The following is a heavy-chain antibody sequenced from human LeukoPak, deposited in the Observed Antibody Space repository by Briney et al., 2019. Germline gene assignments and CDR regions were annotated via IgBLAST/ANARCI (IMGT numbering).Heavy chain of an antibody. CDR2: INPNSGGT. V-gene: IGHV1-2*02. CDR3: ARDRDYYFDY. D-gene: IGHD3-3*01. CDR1: GGTFSSYA. J-gene: IGHJ4*02. Sequence: ASVKVSCKASGGTFSSYAISWVRQAPGQGLEWMGWINPNSGGTNYAQKFQGRVTMTRDTSISTAYMELSRLRSDDTAVYYCARDRDYYFDYWGQGTLVTVSS.